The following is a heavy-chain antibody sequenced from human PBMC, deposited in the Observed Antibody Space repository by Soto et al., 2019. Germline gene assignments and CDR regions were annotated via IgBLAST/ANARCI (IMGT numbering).Heavy chain of an antibody. Sequence: GGSLRLSCAASGFTFSSYAMSWVRQAPGKGLEWVSAISGSGGSTYYADSVKGRFTISRDNFKNTLYLQMNSLRAEDTAVYYCAKDRRGYSYGYFDYWGQGTLVTVSS. V-gene: IGHV3-23*01. CDR2: ISGSGGST. J-gene: IGHJ4*02. D-gene: IGHD5-18*01. CDR3: AKDRRGYSYGYFDY. CDR1: GFTFSSYA.